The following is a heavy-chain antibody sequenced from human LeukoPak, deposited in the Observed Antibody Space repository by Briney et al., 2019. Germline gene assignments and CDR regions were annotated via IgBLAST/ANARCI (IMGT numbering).Heavy chain of an antibody. CDR2: IKDDGSEK. V-gene: IGHV3-7*01. CDR1: KFTLSSSW. J-gene: IGHJ3*02. CDR3: ARDPEHGALDI. Sequence: GGSLRLSCVGSKFTLSSSWMSWLRQAPGKGLEWVANIKDDGSEKYYVDSVEGRFTISRDNAKNSLYLQMNSLGVEDTAVYYCARDPEHGALDIWGQGTMVTVSS. D-gene: IGHD1/OR15-1a*01.